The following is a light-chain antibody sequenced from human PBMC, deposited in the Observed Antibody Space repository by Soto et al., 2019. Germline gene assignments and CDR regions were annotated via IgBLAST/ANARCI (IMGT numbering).Light chain of an antibody. J-gene: IGLJ1*01. CDR3: CSFTSITTYV. Sequence: ALTQPASVSWSLGQSITISCTGTSSDVGAYNYVSWYQQQPGKAPKLMISEVSNRPSGVSNRFSGSKSGNTASLIISGLQAEDEADYYCCSFTSITTYVFGTGTKGTVL. CDR1: SSDVGAYNY. V-gene: IGLV2-14*01. CDR2: EVS.